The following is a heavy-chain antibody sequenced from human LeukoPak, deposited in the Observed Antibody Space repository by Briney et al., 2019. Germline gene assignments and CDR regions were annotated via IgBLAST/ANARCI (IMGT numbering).Heavy chain of an antibody. CDR3: ARGAGNRSPRLTVIDP. CDR2: IKQDGSEK. CDR1: GFTFSSYW. D-gene: IGHD6-13*01. Sequence: PGGSLRLSCAASGFTFSSYWMSWVRQAPGKGLEWVANIKQDGSEKYYVDSVKGRFTISRDNAKNSLYLQMNSLRAEDTAVYYCARGAGNRSPRLTVIDPWGQGTLVTVSS. V-gene: IGHV3-7*01. J-gene: IGHJ5*02.